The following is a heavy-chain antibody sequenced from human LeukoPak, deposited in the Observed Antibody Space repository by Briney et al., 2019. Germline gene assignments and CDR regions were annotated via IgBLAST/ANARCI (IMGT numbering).Heavy chain of an antibody. CDR3: GSLGGAYREPLDN. D-gene: IGHD6-6*01. V-gene: IGHV3-21*04. J-gene: IGHJ4*02. CDR2: ISHSSSYR. CDR1: TFTFSSFS. Sequence: KPGGSLKLSCEASTFTFSSFSMNWVRQAPGKGLEWVSSISHSSSYRYYADSVKGRFTISRDNPKNMLYLQIISLRAEDTAMYYCGSLGGAYREPLDNWGQGTVVTVSS.